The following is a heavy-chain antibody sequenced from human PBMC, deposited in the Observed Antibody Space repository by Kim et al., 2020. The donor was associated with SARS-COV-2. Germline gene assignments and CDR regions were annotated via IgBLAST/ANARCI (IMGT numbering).Heavy chain of an antibody. CDR1: GFTFSSYA. V-gene: IGHV3-30*04. Sequence: GGSLRLSCAASGFTFSSYAMHWVRQAPGKGLEWVAVISYDGSNKYYADAVKGRFTISRDNTKTTLYLQMNSLRAEDTAVYYCARARSGSYIDWFDPWGQGTLVTVSP. J-gene: IGHJ5*02. D-gene: IGHD3-10*01. CDR3: ARARSGSYIDWFDP. CDR2: ISYDGSNK.